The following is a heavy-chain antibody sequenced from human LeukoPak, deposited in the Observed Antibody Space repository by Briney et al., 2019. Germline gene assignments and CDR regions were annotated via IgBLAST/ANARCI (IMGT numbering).Heavy chain of an antibody. J-gene: IGHJ3*02. D-gene: IGHD6-13*01. CDR2: ISGSGGST. Sequence: GGSLRLSCAASGFTFSSYAMSWVRQAPGKGLEWVSAISGSGGSTYYADSVKGRFTISRDNSKNTLYLQMNSLRAEDTAVYYCAKEGGWYSSSWYSGAFDIWGQGTMVTVSS. CDR3: AKEGGWYSSSWYSGAFDI. CDR1: GFTFSSYA. V-gene: IGHV3-23*01.